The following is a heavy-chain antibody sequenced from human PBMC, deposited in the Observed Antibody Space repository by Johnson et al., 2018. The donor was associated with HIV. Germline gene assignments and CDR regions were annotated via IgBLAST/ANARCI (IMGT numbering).Heavy chain of an antibody. CDR1: GFTFSSYD. D-gene: IGHD6-19*01. J-gene: IGHJ3*02. Sequence: VQVVESGGGLVQPGGSLRLSCAASGFTFSSYDMHWVRQATGKGLEWVSAIGTAGDTYYPGSVKGRFTISRDDSKNTLYLQMNSLKTEDTAVYYCTTDINGVYSSGWYGTASAFDIWGQGTMVTVSS. V-gene: IGHV3-13*01. CDR3: TTDINGVYSSGWYGTASAFDI. CDR2: IGTAGDT.